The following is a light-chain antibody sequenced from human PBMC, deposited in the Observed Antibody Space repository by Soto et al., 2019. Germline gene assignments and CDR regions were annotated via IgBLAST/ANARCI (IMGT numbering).Light chain of an antibody. CDR3: SSYTSSSTPYV. CDR2: EVT. V-gene: IGLV2-14*01. J-gene: IGLJ1*01. CDR1: SGDIGSYNR. Sequence: SVLTQPASVSGSPGQSITISCTGTSGDIGSYNRVSWYQQHPGKAPKLIIYEVTDRPSGVSNRFSGSKSGNTASLTISGLQAEDEAEYYCSSYTSSSTPYVFGTGTKVTVL.